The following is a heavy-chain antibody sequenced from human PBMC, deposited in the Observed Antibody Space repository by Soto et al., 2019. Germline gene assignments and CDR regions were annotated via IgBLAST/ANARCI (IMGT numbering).Heavy chain of an antibody. J-gene: IGHJ4*02. V-gene: IGHV4-31*03. CDR1: GGSISRCGYY. CDR2: IYYSGST. Sequence: SETLSLTCTVSGGSISRCGYYWSWIRQHPGKGLEWIGYIYYSGSTYYNPSLKSRVTISVDTSKNQFSLKLSSVTAADTAVYYCARVPYYDSSGAPEGYFDYWGQATLVTVSS. D-gene: IGHD3-22*01. CDR3: ARVPYYDSSGAPEGYFDY.